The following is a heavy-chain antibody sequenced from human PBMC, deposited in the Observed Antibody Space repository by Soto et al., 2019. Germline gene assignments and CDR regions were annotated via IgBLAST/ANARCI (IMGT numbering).Heavy chain of an antibody. CDR1: GGSISSGGYY. CDR2: IYYSGST. D-gene: IGHD6-13*01. Sequence: SETLSLTCTVSGGSISSGGYYWSWIRQHPGKGLEWIGYIYYSGSTYYNPSLKSRVTISVDTSKNQFSLKLSSVTAPDTAVYYCARGPPSYSSSWYTHFDYWGQGTLVTVSS. CDR3: ARGPPSYSSSWYTHFDY. V-gene: IGHV4-31*03. J-gene: IGHJ4*02.